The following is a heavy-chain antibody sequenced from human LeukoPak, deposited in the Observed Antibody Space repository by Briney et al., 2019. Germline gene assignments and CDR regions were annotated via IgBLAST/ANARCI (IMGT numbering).Heavy chain of an antibody. CDR2: IYTSGST. D-gene: IGHD4-17*01. Sequence: SETLSLTCTVSGGSISSGGYYWSWIRQHPGKGLEWIGRIYTSGSTNYNPSLKSRVTMSVDTSKNQFSLKLSSVTAADTAVYYCAIDYGDRLDYWGQGTLVTVSS. J-gene: IGHJ4*02. V-gene: IGHV4-61*02. CDR3: AIDYGDRLDY. CDR1: GGSISSGGYY.